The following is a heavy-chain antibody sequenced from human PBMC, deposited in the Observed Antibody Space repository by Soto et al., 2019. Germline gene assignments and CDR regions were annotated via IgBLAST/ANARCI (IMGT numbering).Heavy chain of an antibody. V-gene: IGHV4-4*07. J-gene: IGHJ6*02. Sequence: SETLSLTCTVSGGSISSYYWSWIRQPAGKGLEWIGRIYTSGNTNYNPSLKSRVTMSVDTSKNQFSLKLSSVTAADTAVYYCARDEVGYCSGGRCYYYVMDVWGQGTTVTVSS. D-gene: IGHD2-15*01. CDR3: ARDEVGYCSGGRCYYYVMDV. CDR2: IYTSGNT. CDR1: GGSISSYY.